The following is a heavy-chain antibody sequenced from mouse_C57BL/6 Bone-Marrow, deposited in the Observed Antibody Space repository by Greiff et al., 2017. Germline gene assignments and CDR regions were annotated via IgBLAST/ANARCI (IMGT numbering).Heavy chain of an antibody. CDR1: GYTFTDYY. V-gene: IGHV1-19*01. J-gene: IGHJ2*01. CDR2: INPYNGGT. Sequence: DVQLVESGPVLVKPGASVKMSCKASGYTFTDYYMNWVKQSHGKSLEWIGVINPYNGGTSYNQKFKGKATLTVDKSSSTAYMELNSLTSEDSAVYYCARVSQKYYFDYWGQGTTLTVSS. CDR3: ARVSQKYYFDY.